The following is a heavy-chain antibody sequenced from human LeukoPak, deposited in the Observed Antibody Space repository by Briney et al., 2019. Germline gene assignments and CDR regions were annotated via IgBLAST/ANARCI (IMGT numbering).Heavy chain of an antibody. CDR1: GGSISSSSYY. CDR2: IYYSGST. Sequence: SETLSLTCTVSGGSISSSSYYWGWIRQPPGKGLEWVGSIYYSGSTYYNPSLKSRVTISVDTSKNQFSLKLSSVTAADTAVYYCARHWSWYVDYWGQGTLVTVSS. J-gene: IGHJ4*02. D-gene: IGHD6-13*01. CDR3: ARHWSWYVDY. V-gene: IGHV4-39*01.